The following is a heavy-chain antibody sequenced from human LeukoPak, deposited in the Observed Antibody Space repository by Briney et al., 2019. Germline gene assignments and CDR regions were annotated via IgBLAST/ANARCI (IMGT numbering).Heavy chain of an antibody. CDR1: GFTFSSYA. V-gene: IGHV3-23*01. Sequence: GGSLRLSCAASGFTFSSYAMSWVRQAPGKGLEWVSAISGSGGSTYYADSVKGRFTISRDNAKNSLYLQMNSLRAEDTAVYYCAREANGDYNPYYFDYWGQGTLVTVSS. CDR2: ISGSGGST. D-gene: IGHD4-17*01. J-gene: IGHJ4*02. CDR3: AREANGDYNPYYFDY.